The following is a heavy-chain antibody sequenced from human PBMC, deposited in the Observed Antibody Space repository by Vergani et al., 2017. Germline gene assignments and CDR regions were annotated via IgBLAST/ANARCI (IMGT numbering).Heavy chain of an antibody. D-gene: IGHD4-17*01. Sequence: QVQLQESGPGLVTPSQTLSLPCTVSGGSISSGSYYWSWIRQPAGKGLEWIGRIYTSGSTNYNPSLKSLVTISVDTSKNQFSLKLSSVTAADTAVYYCASIRRDYGDYDWGQGTLVTVSS. CDR3: ASIRRDYGDYD. CDR2: IYTSGST. CDR1: GGSISSGSYY. J-gene: IGHJ4*02. V-gene: IGHV4-61*02.